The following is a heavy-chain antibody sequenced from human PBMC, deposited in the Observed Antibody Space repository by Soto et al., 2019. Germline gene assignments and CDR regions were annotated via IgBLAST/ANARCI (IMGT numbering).Heavy chain of an antibody. CDR1: GYSFTDYH. D-gene: IGHD2-8*01. CDR3: ARGHSTDCSKGVCSFFYNHEMDV. CDR2: INPKSGGT. Sequence: QVQLVQSGAEVKKPGASVRVSCKASGYSFTDYHIHWVRQAPGQGLEWLGRINPKSGGTSTAQKFQGWVTMTRDRSIRTVFMELTRLRSDDTAVYFCARGHSTDCSKGVCSFFYNHEMDVWGQGTTVTVSS. V-gene: IGHV1-2*04. J-gene: IGHJ6*02.